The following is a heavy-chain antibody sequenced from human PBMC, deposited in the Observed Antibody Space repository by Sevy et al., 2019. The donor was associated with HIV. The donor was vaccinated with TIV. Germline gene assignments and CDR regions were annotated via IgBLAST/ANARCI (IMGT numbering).Heavy chain of an antibody. CDR1: GLTFDDYA. J-gene: IGHJ3*02. Sequence: GGSLRLSCAASGLTFDDYAMHWVRQAPGKGLEWVSGISWNSGSIGYADSVKGRFTISRDNAKNSLYLQMNSLRAEDTALYYCAQDIAMVRGKDAFDIWGQGTMVTVSS. CDR3: AQDIAMVRGKDAFDI. D-gene: IGHD3-10*01. CDR2: ISWNSGSI. V-gene: IGHV3-9*01.